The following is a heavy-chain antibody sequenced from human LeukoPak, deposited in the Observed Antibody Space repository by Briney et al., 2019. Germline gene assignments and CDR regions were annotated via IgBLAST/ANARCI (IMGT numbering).Heavy chain of an antibody. CDR3: ARGHMEGRLGRGSGSYSSSRRGIDY. J-gene: IGHJ4*02. CDR1: GGSISSSNW. CDR2: INHSGST. V-gene: IGHV4-4*02. D-gene: IGHD3-10*01. Sequence: PSGTLSLTCAVSGGSISSSNWWSWVRQPPGKGLEWIGEINHSGSTNYNPSLKSRVTISVDTSKNQFSLKLSSVTAADTAVYYCARGHMEGRLGRGSGSYSSSRRGIDYWGQGTLVTVSS.